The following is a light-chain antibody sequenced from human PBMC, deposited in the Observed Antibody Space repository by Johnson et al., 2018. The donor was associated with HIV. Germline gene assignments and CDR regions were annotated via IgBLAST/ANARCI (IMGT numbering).Light chain of an antibody. Sequence: QSVLSQPPSVSAAPGQKVTISCSGSSSNIGNNYVSWYQQLPGTAPKLLIYENNKRPSGIPDRFSASKSGTSATLGIPGLPTGDEADYYCGTWDSSLSAYVFGTGTKVTVL. CDR3: GTWDSSLSAYV. V-gene: IGLV1-51*02. CDR2: ENN. CDR1: SSNIGNNY. J-gene: IGLJ1*01.